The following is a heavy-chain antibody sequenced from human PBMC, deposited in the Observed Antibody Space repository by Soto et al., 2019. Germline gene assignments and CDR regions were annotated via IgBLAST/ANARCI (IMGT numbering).Heavy chain of an antibody. CDR1: GFTFSDYW. D-gene: IGHD2-2*01. J-gene: IGHJ5*02. V-gene: IGHV3-7*04. CDR2: MNPDGSEQ. CDR3: TRDLYQDWGP. Sequence: EVHLVESGGALVQPGGSLRLSCAASGFTFSDYWMTWVRQTPGKGLEGVANMNPDGSEQYYLDSVKGRLTITRDDAKNSLYLQRINRGGEDTAVDYCTRDLYQDWGPWGQRPQVIVSS.